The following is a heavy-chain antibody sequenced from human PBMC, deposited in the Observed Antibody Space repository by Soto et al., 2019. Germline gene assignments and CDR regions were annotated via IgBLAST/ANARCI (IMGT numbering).Heavy chain of an antibody. CDR1: GYTFIDYG. V-gene: IGHV1-18*01. Sequence: QVQLVQSGPEVKKPGASPKVSCKASGYTFIDYGISWARQAPGQGLEWGGWINTYCSTTNYAQHFQDRDTIAAATCTSTCYRELRSLRSDDTASYYCPRDWWLTTVTTLMDFDSWAQGTLVTVSS. J-gene: IGHJ4*02. CDR3: PRDWWLTTVTTLMDFDS. D-gene: IGHD4-17*01. CDR2: INTYCSTT.